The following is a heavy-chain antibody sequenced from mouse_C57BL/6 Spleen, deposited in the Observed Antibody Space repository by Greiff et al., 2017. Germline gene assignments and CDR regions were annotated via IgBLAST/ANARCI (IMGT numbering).Heavy chain of an antibody. CDR1: GYTFTSYW. D-gene: IGHD1-1*02. Sequence: VQLQQSGAELVRPGSSVKLSCKASGYTFTSYWMDWVKQRPGQGLEWIGNIYPSDSETHYNQKFKDKATLTVDKSSSTAYMQLSSLTSEDSAVYYCARGKGWFTGAMDYWGQGTSVTVSS. CDR3: ARGKGWFTGAMDY. V-gene: IGHV1-61*01. CDR2: IYPSDSET. J-gene: IGHJ4*01.